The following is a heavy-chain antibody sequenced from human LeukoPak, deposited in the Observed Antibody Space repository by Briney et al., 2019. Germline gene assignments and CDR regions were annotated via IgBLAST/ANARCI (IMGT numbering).Heavy chain of an antibody. CDR1: GFTFSSYD. J-gene: IGHJ4*02. CDR3: ARAYDSSAYYDY. Sequence: GGSLTLSCAASGFTFSSYDMHWLRQATAKDLEWVSAIGTAGDTYYPGSVKGRFTISRDNAKNSLYLQMDSLRAGDTAVYYCARAYDSSAYYDYWGQGTLVTVSS. D-gene: IGHD3-22*01. V-gene: IGHV3-13*01. CDR2: IGTAGDT.